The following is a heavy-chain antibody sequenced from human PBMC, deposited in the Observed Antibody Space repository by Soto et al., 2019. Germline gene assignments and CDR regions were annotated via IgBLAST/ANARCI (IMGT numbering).Heavy chain of an antibody. CDR2: IYYSGST. CDR3: ARDRSLTAMDDNWFDP. CDR1: GGSISSGGYY. V-gene: IGHV4-31*03. J-gene: IGHJ5*02. Sequence: PSETLSLTCTVSGGSISSGGYYWSWIRQHPGKGLEWIGYIYYSGSTYYNPSLKSRVTTSVDTSKNQLSLKLSSVTAADTAVYYCARDRSLTAMDDNWFDPWGQGTLVTVSS. D-gene: IGHD5-18*01.